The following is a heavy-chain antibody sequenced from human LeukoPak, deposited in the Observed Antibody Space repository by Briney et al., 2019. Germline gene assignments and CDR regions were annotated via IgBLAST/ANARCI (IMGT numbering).Heavy chain of an antibody. Sequence: SVKVSCKASGGTFSSYAISWVRQAPGQGLEWMGGIIPIFGTANYAQKFQGRVTITADESTSTAYMELSSLRSEDTAVYYCARAVRAAVDAFDIWGQGTMVTVSS. CDR1: GGTFSSYA. CDR2: IIPIFGTA. CDR3: ARAVRAAVDAFDI. J-gene: IGHJ3*02. V-gene: IGHV1-69*13. D-gene: IGHD3-10*02.